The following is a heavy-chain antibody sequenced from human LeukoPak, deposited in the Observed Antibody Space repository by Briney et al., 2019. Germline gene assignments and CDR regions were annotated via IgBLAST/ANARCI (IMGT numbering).Heavy chain of an antibody. V-gene: IGHV3-9*01. J-gene: IGHJ4*02. D-gene: IGHD6-25*01. Sequence: GGSLRLSCAASGFTFSSYAMHWVRQAPGKGLEWVSGISWNSGSIGYADSVKGRFTISRDNAKNSLYLQMNSLRAEDTALYYCAKPSGGSSAFDYWGQGTLVTVSS. CDR3: AKPSGGSSAFDY. CDR2: ISWNSGSI. CDR1: GFTFSSYA.